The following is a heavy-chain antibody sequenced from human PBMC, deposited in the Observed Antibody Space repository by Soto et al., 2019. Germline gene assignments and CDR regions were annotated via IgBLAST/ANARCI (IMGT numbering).Heavy chain of an antibody. D-gene: IGHD2-15*01. J-gene: IGHJ6*02. CDR1: GFNFNSYT. CDR2: ISSSGYI. CDR3: GRDFNGGSFFPGMGV. V-gene: IGHV3-21*01. Sequence: PGGSLRLSCAASGFNFNSYTINWVRQAPGKRLEWLSSISSSGYIFSTDSVRGRFTISRDNAKNSVYLQINSLRAEDTAVYFCGRDFNGGSFFPGMGVRGQGNTVPVSS.